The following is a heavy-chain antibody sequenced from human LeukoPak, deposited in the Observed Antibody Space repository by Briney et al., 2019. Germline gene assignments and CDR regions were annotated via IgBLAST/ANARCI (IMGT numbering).Heavy chain of an antibody. CDR1: GDSISSDDYY. V-gene: IGHV4-30-4*08. CDR3: ARPITSQGYFGVVID. Sequence: SETLSLTCTVSGDSISSDDYYWSWVRQPPGKGLEWIGYIYHRGSTYYSPSLKSRATISVDTSKNQFSLKLSSVTAADTAVYYCARPITSQGYFGVVIDWGQGTLVTVSS. CDR2: IYHRGST. D-gene: IGHD3-3*01. J-gene: IGHJ4*02.